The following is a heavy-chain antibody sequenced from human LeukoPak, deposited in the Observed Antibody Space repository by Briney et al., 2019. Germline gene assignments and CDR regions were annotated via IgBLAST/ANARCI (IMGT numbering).Heavy chain of an antibody. V-gene: IGHV3-64D*06. Sequence: GGSLRLSCSASGFTFNSYAMHWVRQAPGKGLEYVSAIISNGGSTYYADSVRGRFTISRDNSKNTLYLQMSSLRAEDTAVYYCVKYGLGIYYNLGAFDIWGQGTMVTVCS. CDR3: VKYGLGIYYNLGAFDI. J-gene: IGHJ3*02. CDR2: IISNGGST. CDR1: GFTFNSYA. D-gene: IGHD3-10*01.